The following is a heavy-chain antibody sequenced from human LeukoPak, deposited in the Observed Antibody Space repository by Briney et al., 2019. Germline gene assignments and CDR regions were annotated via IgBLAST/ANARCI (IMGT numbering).Heavy chain of an antibody. D-gene: IGHD1-26*01. CDR1: GYSISLGYY. J-gene: IGHJ4*02. CDR3: ARTVGATKLGHFDY. V-gene: IGHV4-38-2*02. CDR2: FYHTGST. Sequence: KTSETLSLTCTVSGYSISLGYYWGWIRQPPGKGLEWIGSFYHTGSTYYNPSLKSRVTVSGDTSKNQFSLKLSSVTAADTAVYYCARTVGATKLGHFDYWGQGTLVTVSS.